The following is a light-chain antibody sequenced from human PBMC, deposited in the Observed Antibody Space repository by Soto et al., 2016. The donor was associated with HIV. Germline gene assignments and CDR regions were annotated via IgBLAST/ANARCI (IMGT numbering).Light chain of an antibody. CDR1: QSLVHSDGNTY. Sequence: DVVMTQSPLSLPVTLGQPASVSCKSSQSLVHSDGNTYLTWFQQRPGQSPRRLIYKISNRDSGVPDRFSSSGSGTDFTLKISRVEAEDVGVYYCMQGTHWPPITFGQGTRLEIK. J-gene: IGKJ5*01. V-gene: IGKV2-30*02. CDR3: MQGTHWPPIT. CDR2: KIS.